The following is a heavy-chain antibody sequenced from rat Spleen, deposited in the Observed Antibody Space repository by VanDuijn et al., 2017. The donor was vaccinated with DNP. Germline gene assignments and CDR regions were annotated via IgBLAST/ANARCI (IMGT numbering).Heavy chain of an antibody. CDR3: ARFDGYSYLYLMDV. J-gene: IGHJ4*01. V-gene: IGHV5-7*01. Sequence: EVQLVESGGGLVQPGRSLKLSCAASGLTFSDYSMAWVRQAPKKGLEWVATIIYDGSGAYYGDSVTGRFTISRDNAKRTLYLQMDSLTSEDTATYYCARFDGYSYLYLMDVWGQGTSVTVSS. CDR2: IIYDGSGA. D-gene: IGHD1-12*01. CDR1: GLTFSDYS.